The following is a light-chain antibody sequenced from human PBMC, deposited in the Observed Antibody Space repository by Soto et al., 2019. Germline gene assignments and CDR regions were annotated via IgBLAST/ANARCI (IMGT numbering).Light chain of an antibody. CDR2: AAS. J-gene: IGKJ1*01. CDR3: QQYNNWPPTWT. CDR1: QGISSY. V-gene: IGKV1-9*01. Sequence: LNQSPATLSVYPGERASLSCRASQGISSYLAWYQQRPGKAPKLLIYAASTLQSGVPLRFSGSGSGTEFTLTISSLQSEDFAVYYCQQYNNWPPTWTFGQGTKVDI.